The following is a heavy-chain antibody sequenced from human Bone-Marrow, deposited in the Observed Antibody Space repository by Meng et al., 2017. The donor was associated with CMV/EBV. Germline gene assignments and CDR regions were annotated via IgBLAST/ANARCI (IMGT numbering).Heavy chain of an antibody. J-gene: IGHJ4*02. CDR3: ARTYDFLSGTDY. CDR1: GFTFSSYW. D-gene: IGHD3-3*01. Sequence: GESLKISCAASGFTFSSYWMSWVRQAPGKGLEWVANIKQDGSEKYYVDSVKGRFTISRDNAKNSLYLQMNSLRAEDTAMYYCARTYDFLSGTDYWGQGTLVTVSS. CDR2: IKQDGSEK. V-gene: IGHV3-7*01.